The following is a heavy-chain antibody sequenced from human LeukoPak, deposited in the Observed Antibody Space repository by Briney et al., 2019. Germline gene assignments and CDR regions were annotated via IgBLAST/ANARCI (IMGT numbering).Heavy chain of an antibody. CDR2: IGTAGDT. D-gene: IGHD1-26*01. J-gene: IGHJ3*02. CDR1: GFTFSSYD. CDR3: ARGYSGSYLGGAFDI. Sequence: GGSLRLSCAASGFTFSSYDMHWVRQATGKGLEWVSAIGTAGDTYYPGSVKGRFTISRENAKNSLYLQMNSLRAGDTAVYYCARGYSGSYLGGAFDIWGQGTMVTVSS. V-gene: IGHV3-13*01.